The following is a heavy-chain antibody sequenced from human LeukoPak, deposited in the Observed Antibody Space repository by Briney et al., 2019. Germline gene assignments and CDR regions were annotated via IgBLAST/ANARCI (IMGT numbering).Heavy chain of an antibody. D-gene: IGHD2-2*01. CDR3: AKGNCSSTSCSRVFGY. CDR2: IWSTGTTG. CDR1: GYTFSDHG. Sequence: GRSLRLSCVASGYTFSDHGMHWVRQAPGKGLEWVTMIWSTGTTGFYADSVKGRFTISRDNSKNTLYLQMDNLRVEDTGVYYCAKGNCSSTSCSRVFGYWGQGTLVTVSS. J-gene: IGHJ4*02. V-gene: IGHV3-33*06.